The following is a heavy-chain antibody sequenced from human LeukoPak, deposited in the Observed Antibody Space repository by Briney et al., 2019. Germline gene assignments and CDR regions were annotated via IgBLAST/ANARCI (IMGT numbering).Heavy chain of an antibody. CDR1: GYTFTGYY. V-gene: IGHV1-69*05. J-gene: IGHJ6*03. CDR2: IIPIFGTA. CDR3: ARTNTPNCYYYYMDV. Sequence: SVKVSCKASGYTFTGYYMHWVRQAPGQGLEWMGGIIPIFGTANYAQKFQGRVTITTDESTSTAYMELSSLRSEDTAVYYCARTNTPNCYYYYMDVWGKGTTVTVSS.